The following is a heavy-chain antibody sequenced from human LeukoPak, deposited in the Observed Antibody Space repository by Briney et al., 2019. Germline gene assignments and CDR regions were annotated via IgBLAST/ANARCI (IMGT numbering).Heavy chain of an antibody. CDR1: GYTFTGYY. Sequence: ASVKVSCKASGYTFTGYYMHWVRQAPGQGLEWMGWINPNSGGTNYAQKFQGRVTMTRDTSISTAYMELSRLRSDDTAVYYCARASDFWTDWFDPWGQGTLVTVSS. CDR3: ARASDFWTDWFDP. V-gene: IGHV1-2*02. D-gene: IGHD3-3*01. J-gene: IGHJ5*02. CDR2: INPNSGGT.